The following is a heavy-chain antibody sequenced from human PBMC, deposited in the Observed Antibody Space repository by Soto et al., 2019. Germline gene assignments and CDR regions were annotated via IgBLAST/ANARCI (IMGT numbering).Heavy chain of an antibody. J-gene: IGHJ5*02. CDR2: IYYSGST. V-gene: IGHV4-39*01. CDR3: ARSCDCSSTSCYPSGWFDP. Sequence: QLQLQESGPGLVKPSETLSLTCTVSGGSISSSSYYWGWIRQPPGKGLEWIGSIYYSGSTYYNPSLKSRVTISVETSKNQFSLKLSSVTAADTAVYYCARSCDCSSTSCYPSGWFDPWGQGTLVTVSS. CDR1: GGSISSSSYY. D-gene: IGHD2-2*01.